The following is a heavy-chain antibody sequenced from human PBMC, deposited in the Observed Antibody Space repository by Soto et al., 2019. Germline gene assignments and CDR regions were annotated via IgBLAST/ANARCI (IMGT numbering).Heavy chain of an antibody. Sequence: SETLSLSCTVSGGSISSSSYYWGWIRQPPGKGLEWIGSIYYSGSTYYNPSLKSRVTISVDTSKNQFSLKLSSVTAADTAVYYCARLTTVTTYWFDPWGQGTLVTVSS. J-gene: IGHJ5*02. V-gene: IGHV4-39*01. CDR2: IYYSGST. CDR3: ARLTTVTTYWFDP. D-gene: IGHD4-17*01. CDR1: GGSISSSSYY.